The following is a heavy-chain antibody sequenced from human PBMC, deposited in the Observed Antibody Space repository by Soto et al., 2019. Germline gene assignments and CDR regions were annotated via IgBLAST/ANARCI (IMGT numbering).Heavy chain of an antibody. D-gene: IGHD6-13*01. CDR1: GGSISSGGNY. J-gene: IGHJ6*02. CDR2: IYYSGST. V-gene: IGHV4-31*03. CDR3: ARGPSIADFYGMDV. Sequence: QVQLQESGPGLVKPSQTLSLTCSVSGGSISSGGNYWNWIRQHPGKGLEWIGYIYYSGSTYYNPSLKSRVTISVDTSKNQFSLKLSSVTAADTAVYYCARGPSIADFYGMDVWGQGTTVTVSS.